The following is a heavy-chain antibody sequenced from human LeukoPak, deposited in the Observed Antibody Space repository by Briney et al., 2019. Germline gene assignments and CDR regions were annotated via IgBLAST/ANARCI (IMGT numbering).Heavy chain of an antibody. D-gene: IGHD5-24*01. V-gene: IGHV4-34*01. Sequence: PSETLSLTCAVYGGSFSGYYWSWIRQPPGKGLEWIGEINHSGSTNYNPSLKSRVTISVDTSKNQFSLKLSSVTAAGTAVYYCASGLRDGYTSISYWGQGTLVTVSS. J-gene: IGHJ4*02. CDR2: INHSGST. CDR1: GGSFSGYY. CDR3: ASGLRDGYTSISY.